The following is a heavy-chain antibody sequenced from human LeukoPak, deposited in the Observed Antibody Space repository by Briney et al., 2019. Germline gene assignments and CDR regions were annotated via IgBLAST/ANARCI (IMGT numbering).Heavy chain of an antibody. J-gene: IGHJ4*02. V-gene: IGHV3-43D*04. CDR1: GFTFDDYA. CDR2: ISWNGGST. D-gene: IGHD1-26*01. CDR3: AKDSGSYRDYIDY. Sequence: GGSLRPSCAASGFTFDDYAMHWVRQAPGKGLEWVSLISWNGGSTYYADSVKGRFTVSRDNSKNSLYLQMSSLRAEDTALYYCAKDSGSYRDYIDYWGQGTLVTVSS.